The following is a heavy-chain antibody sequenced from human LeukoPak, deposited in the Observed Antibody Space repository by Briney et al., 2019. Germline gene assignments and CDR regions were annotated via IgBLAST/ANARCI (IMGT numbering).Heavy chain of an antibody. CDR2: ISSSGSDT. J-gene: IGHJ6*02. D-gene: IGHD4-23*01. Sequence: GGSLRLSCAASGFTFSDYFMSWIRQAPGKGLEWVSYISSSGSDTYYADSVKGRFTISRDNTKNSLYLQMNSLRAEDTAVYYCARDHATVVPYYYYYGMDVWGQGTTVTVSS. V-gene: IGHV3-11*04. CDR3: ARDHATVVPYYYYYGMDV. CDR1: GFTFSDYF.